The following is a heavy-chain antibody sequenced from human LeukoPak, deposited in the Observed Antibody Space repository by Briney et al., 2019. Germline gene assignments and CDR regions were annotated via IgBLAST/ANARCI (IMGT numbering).Heavy chain of an antibody. J-gene: IGHJ4*02. CDR2: IYSGGRT. CDR3: ARGDVYFDY. Sequence: GGSLRLSCAASGFTFSSYALHWVRQAPGKGLEWVSVIYSGGRTYYADSVKGRFTISRDNSKSTLYLQMNSLRAEDTAVYYCARGDVYFDYWGQGTLVTVSS. CDR1: GFTFSSYA. D-gene: IGHD2-21*02. V-gene: IGHV3-53*01.